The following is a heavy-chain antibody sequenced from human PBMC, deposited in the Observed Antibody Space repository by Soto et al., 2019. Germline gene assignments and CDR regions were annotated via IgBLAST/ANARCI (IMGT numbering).Heavy chain of an antibody. CDR3: ARRRPGSNYGMDV. V-gene: IGHV4-30-4*01. J-gene: IGHJ6*01. CDR2: IYHSGSA. CDR1: VGSISIGDYD. Sequence: PSEALSVTCTFSVGSISIGDYDWVWIRQPPGKGLEWIGYIYHSGSAYYNPSLKSRLTISVDRSKNQFSLKLSSVTAADTAVYYCARRRPGSNYGMDVWGQGTTVTVSS. D-gene: IGHD6-25*01.